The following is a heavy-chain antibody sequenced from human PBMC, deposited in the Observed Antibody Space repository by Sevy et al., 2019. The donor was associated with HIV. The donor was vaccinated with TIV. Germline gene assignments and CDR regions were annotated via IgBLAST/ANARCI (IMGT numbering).Heavy chain of an antibody. Sequence: ASVKVSCKASGYTFTGQYIHWVRQAPGQGLEWMGWINPNSGDTNYAQEFQGRVTMTRDTSISTAYMELSGLKSDDTALYYCSRDLRLRGYSYGCLDYWGQGTLVTVSS. D-gene: IGHD5-18*01. CDR2: INPNSGDT. J-gene: IGHJ4*02. V-gene: IGHV1-2*02. CDR1: GYTFTGQY. CDR3: SRDLRLRGYSYGCLDY.